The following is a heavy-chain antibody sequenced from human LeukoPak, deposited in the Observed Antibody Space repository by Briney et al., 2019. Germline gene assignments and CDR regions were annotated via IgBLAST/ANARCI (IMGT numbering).Heavy chain of an antibody. Sequence: SQTLSLTCTVSGGSISSGDYYWSWIRQPPGKGLEWIGYIYYSGSTYYNPSLKSRVTISVDTSKSQFSLKLSSVTAADTAVYYCASTIFGVVTHYYYYGMDVWGQGTTVTVSS. CDR1: GGSISSGDYY. D-gene: IGHD3-3*01. CDR3: ASTIFGVVTHYYYYGMDV. V-gene: IGHV4-30-4*01. J-gene: IGHJ6*02. CDR2: IYYSGST.